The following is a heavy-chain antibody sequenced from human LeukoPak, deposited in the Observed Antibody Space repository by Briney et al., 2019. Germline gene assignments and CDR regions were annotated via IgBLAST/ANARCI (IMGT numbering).Heavy chain of an antibody. J-gene: IGHJ4*02. CDR1: GGSISSGSYY. Sequence: SETLSLTCTVSGGSISSGSYYWSWIRQPAGKGLEWIGRIYTSGSTNYNPSLKSRVTISVDTSKNQFSLKLSSVTAADTAVYYCAKPTEDYGPSGYWGQGTLVTVSS. CDR3: AKPTEDYGPSGY. D-gene: IGHD3-16*01. CDR2: IYTSGST. V-gene: IGHV4-61*02.